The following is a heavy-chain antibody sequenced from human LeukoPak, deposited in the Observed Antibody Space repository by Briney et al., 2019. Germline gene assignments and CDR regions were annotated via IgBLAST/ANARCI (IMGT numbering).Heavy chain of an antibody. Sequence: ASVKVSCKASGYTFTEYYMHWVRQAPGQGLEWMGWINPNSGGANYAENFQGRVTMTRDTSISTAYMELSSLRYVDTALYYCARGQSLNDYWGQGTLVTVSP. CDR3: ARGQSLNDY. CDR1: GYTFTEYY. V-gene: IGHV1-2*02. J-gene: IGHJ4*02. CDR2: INPNSGGA.